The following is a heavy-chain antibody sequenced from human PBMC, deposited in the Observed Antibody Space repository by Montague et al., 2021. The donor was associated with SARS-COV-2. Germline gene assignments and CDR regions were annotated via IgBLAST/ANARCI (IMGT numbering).Heavy chain of an antibody. Sequence: PALVKPTQTLTLTCTFSGFSLSTSKMCVSWIRQSPGKALEWLALIDWSDGKYYNTSLKTRLTISEDPSKNQVVLTMTNMDPVDTATYFCARSAPSSGGSCFSSWFDPWGQGTLVIVSS. V-gene: IGHV2-70*01. CDR2: IDWSDGK. D-gene: IGHD2-15*01. CDR1: GFSLSTSKMC. CDR3: ARSAPSSGGSCFSSWFDP. J-gene: IGHJ5*02.